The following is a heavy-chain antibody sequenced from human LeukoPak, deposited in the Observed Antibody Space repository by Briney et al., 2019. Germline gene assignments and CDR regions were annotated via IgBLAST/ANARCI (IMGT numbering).Heavy chain of an antibody. Sequence: GSLRLSCAASGFTFSGFGMSWVRQPPGKGLEWIGSIYYSGSTYYNPSLKSRVTISVDTSKNQFSLKLSSVTAADTAVYYCARHVSSSSLPFDYWGQGTLVTVSS. J-gene: IGHJ4*02. V-gene: IGHV4-39*01. D-gene: IGHD6-13*01. CDR1: GFTFSGFG. CDR2: IYYSGST. CDR3: ARHVSSSSLPFDY.